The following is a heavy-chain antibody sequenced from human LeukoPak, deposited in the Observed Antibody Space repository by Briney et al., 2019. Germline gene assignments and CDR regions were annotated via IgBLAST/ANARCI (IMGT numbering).Heavy chain of an antibody. V-gene: IGHV3-23*01. CDR2: ISGSGGST. J-gene: IGHJ4*02. CDR1: GFTFSSYA. D-gene: IGHD3-10*01. Sequence: GGSLRLSCAASGFTFSSYAMSWVRQAPGKGLEWVSAISGSGGSTYYADSVKGRFTISRDNSKNTLYLQMNSLRAEDTAVYYCAKGQASGSYYKKPSPFDYWGQGTLVTVSS. CDR3: AKGQASGSYYKKPSPFDY.